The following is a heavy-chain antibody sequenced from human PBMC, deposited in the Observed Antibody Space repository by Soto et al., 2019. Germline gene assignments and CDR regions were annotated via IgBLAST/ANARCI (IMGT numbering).Heavy chain of an antibody. CDR2: ISGGGGST. V-gene: IGHV3-23*01. CDR1: GFTFDSHA. Sequence: EVQLLESGGGLVQPGGSLRLSCGVSGFTFDSHAMNWVRQAPGRGLEWVSRISGGGGSTDYADSVKGRFTVSRDNSQNTLFLQMTSLRVDDTAIFYCARDTGTYRFEAFDIWGQGTMVTVSS. J-gene: IGHJ3*02. D-gene: IGHD1-26*01. CDR3: ARDTGTYRFEAFDI.